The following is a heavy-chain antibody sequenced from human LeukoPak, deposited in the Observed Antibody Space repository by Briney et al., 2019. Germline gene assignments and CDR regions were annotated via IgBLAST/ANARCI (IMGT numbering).Heavy chain of an antibody. V-gene: IGHV4-59*01. CDR2: IYPGGSI. Sequence: SETLSLTCTVTGASITGYHWSWIRQPPGKGLECIGYIYPGGSIDYSPSLKSRPSISGDSSNNLLSLNLTSVTAADTAMYYCVKVGYGSGTWGWFDPWGQGTLVSVSA. CDR3: VKVGYGSGTWGWFDP. J-gene: IGHJ5*02. D-gene: IGHD3-10*01. CDR1: GASITGYH.